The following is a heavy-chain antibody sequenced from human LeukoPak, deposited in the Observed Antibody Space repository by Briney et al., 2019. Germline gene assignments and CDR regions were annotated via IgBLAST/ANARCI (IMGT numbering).Heavy chain of an antibody. D-gene: IGHD1-26*01. J-gene: IGHJ4*02. CDR3: ARDTSYSGSY. V-gene: IGHV3-11*04. CDR1: GFTFSDYY. Sequence: GGSLRLSCAASGFTFSDYYMSWIRQAPGKGLESVSCISSSGNTIYYADSVKGRFTISRDDAKNSLYLQMNSLRAEDTAVYYCARDTSYSGSYWGQGTLVTVSS. CDR2: ISSSGNTI.